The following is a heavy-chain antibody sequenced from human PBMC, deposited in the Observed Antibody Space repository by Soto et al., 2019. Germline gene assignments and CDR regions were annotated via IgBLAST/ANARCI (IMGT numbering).Heavy chain of an antibody. CDR3: AKDLLSWGYCSSTSCQSPFDY. D-gene: IGHD2-2*01. V-gene: IGHV3-30*18. J-gene: IGHJ4*02. Sequence: GGSLRLSCAASGFTFSSYGMHWVRQAPGKGLEWVAVISYDGSNKYYADSVKGRFTISRDNSKNTLYLQMNSLRAEDTAVYYCAKDLLSWGYCSSTSCQSPFDYWGQGTLVTVSS. CDR1: GFTFSSYG. CDR2: ISYDGSNK.